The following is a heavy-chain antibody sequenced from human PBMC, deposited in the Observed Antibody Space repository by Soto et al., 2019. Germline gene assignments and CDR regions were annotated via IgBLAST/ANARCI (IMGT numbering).Heavy chain of an antibody. CDR1: GFTFSDYY. Sequence: QVQLVESGGGLVKPGGSLRLSCAASGFTFSDYYMSWIRQAPGKGLEWVSYISSSSSYTNYADSVKGRITIARDKAKNTLYLQMNGLGAEDTAVYYCARDRLWFGESGAFDIWGQGTMVTVSS. J-gene: IGHJ3*02. CDR3: ARDRLWFGESGAFDI. CDR2: ISSSSSYT. V-gene: IGHV3-11*05. D-gene: IGHD3-10*01.